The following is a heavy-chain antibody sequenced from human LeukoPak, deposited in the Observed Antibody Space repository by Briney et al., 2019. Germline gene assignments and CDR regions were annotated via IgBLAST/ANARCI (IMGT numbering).Heavy chain of an antibody. CDR3: ARRSDSGSDDGEDYFDY. V-gene: IGHV4-39*01. Sequence: SETLSLTCTVSGGSITTSSYYWGWIRQPPGKGLEWTGSIYYSGSTYYNPSLKSRVTISVDTSKNQFSLKLSSVTAADTAVYFCARRSDSGSDDGEDYFDYWGQGTLVTVSS. J-gene: IGHJ4*02. D-gene: IGHD1-26*01. CDR2: IYYSGST. CDR1: GGSITTSSYY.